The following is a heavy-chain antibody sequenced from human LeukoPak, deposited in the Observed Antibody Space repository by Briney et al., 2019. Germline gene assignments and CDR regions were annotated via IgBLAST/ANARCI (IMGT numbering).Heavy chain of an antibody. D-gene: IGHD2-2*01. J-gene: IGHJ4*02. CDR3: ARVDCRSTSCSPFDY. Sequence: GRSLRLSCAASGFTFSTFSMHWVRQAPGKGLEWVAVILYDGSTQYYADSARGRFTASRDNSKDTLYLQMNSLRVEDTAVYYCARVDCRSTSCSPFDYWGQGTLVTVSS. CDR2: ILYDGSTQ. CDR1: GFTFSTFS. V-gene: IGHV3-30*04.